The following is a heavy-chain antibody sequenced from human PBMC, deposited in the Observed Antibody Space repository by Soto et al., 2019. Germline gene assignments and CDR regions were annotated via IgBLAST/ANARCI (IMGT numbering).Heavy chain of an antibody. CDR3: AIRRTTVTTEGYYYYYMDV. Sequence: GGSLRLSCAASGFTFSSYAMSWVRQAPGKGLEWVSAISGSGGSTYYADSVKGRFTISRDNSKNTLYLQMNSLRAEDTAVYYCAIRRTTVTTEGYYYYYMDVWGKGTTVTVSS. J-gene: IGHJ6*03. CDR1: GFTFSSYA. D-gene: IGHD4-17*01. CDR2: ISGSGGST. V-gene: IGHV3-23*01.